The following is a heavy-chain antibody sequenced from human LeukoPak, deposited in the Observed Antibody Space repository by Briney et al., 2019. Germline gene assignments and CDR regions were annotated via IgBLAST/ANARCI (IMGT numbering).Heavy chain of an antibody. CDR1: GFTFSSYG. CDR2: IRYDGSNK. D-gene: IGHD3-10*01. J-gene: IGHJ4*02. Sequence: GGSLRLSCAASGFTFSSYGMHWVRQAPGKGLEWVAFIRYDGSNKYYADSVKGRFTISRDNSKNTLYLQMNSLRAEDTAVYYCARAGGIWFGELFLYYFDYWGQGTLVTVSS. CDR3: ARAGGIWFGELFLYYFDY. V-gene: IGHV3-30*02.